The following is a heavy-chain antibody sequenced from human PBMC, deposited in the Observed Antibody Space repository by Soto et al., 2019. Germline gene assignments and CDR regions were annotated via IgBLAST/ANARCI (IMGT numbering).Heavy chain of an antibody. V-gene: IGHV3-7*03. D-gene: IGHD2-8*02. CDR2: MNQHGSDI. J-gene: IGHJ4*02. CDR3: ATDTYCPATCYRGHGN. CDR1: GFTFSSYW. Sequence: EVQLVESGGDLVQPGGSLRLSCAASGFTFSSYWMAWVRQSPGKGLEWVASMNQHGSDIQYVDSVGGRFTISRDNAMNLLYLQMNNLRAEDTAIYYCATDTYCPATCYRGHGNWGQGNLVTVSS.